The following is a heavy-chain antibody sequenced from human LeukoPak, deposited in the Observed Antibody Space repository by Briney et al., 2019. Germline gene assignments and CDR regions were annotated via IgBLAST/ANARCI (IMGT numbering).Heavy chain of an antibody. CDR2: IIPIFGTA. CDR1: GGTFSSYA. Sequence: GASVKVSCKASGGTFSSYAISWVRQAPGQGLEWMGGIIPIFGTANYAQKFQGRVTITTDESTSTAYMELRSLRSDDTAVYYCARDQQQLENDDYWGQGTLVTVSS. V-gene: IGHV1-69*05. D-gene: IGHD6-13*01. J-gene: IGHJ4*02. CDR3: ARDQQQLENDDY.